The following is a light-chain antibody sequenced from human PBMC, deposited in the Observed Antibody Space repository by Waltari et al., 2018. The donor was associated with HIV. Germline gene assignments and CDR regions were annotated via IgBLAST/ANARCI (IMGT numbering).Light chain of an antibody. Sequence: QSVLTQPPSVSAAPGQRVTISCPGSSPNLGNNYVSWYQHLPGAAPKLLIYDNNNRPSGIPDRFSGSKSGTSATLVITGLQTGDEADYYCGTWDSSLSAVFGGGTKLTVL. CDR3: GTWDSSLSAV. J-gene: IGLJ3*02. V-gene: IGLV1-51*01. CDR1: SPNLGNNY. CDR2: DNN.